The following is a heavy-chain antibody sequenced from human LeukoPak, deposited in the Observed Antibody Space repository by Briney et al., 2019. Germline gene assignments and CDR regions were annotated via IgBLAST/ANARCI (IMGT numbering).Heavy chain of an antibody. CDR1: GFTFSSYG. Sequence: GGSLRLSCAASGFTFSSYGMHWARQAPGKGLEWVAVIWYDGSNKYYADSVKGRFTISRDNSKNTMDLQMNSLRAEDTAVYYCARSPLMYYDSSGYYYVAWFDPWGQGTLVTVSS. J-gene: IGHJ5*02. CDR3: ARSPLMYYDSSGYYYVAWFDP. CDR2: IWYDGSNK. D-gene: IGHD3-22*01. V-gene: IGHV3-33*01.